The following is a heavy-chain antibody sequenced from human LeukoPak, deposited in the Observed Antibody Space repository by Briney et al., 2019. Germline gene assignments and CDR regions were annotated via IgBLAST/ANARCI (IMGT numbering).Heavy chain of an antibody. Sequence: PSETLSLTCTVSGYSISSGYYWGWIRQPPGKGLEWIGSIYHGGSTYYNPSLKSRVTISVDTSKNQFSLKLSSVTAADTAVYYCARSITIFDAFDIWGQGTMVTVSS. CDR2: IYHGGST. V-gene: IGHV4-38-2*02. J-gene: IGHJ3*02. CDR1: GYSISSGYY. CDR3: ARSITIFDAFDI. D-gene: IGHD3-9*01.